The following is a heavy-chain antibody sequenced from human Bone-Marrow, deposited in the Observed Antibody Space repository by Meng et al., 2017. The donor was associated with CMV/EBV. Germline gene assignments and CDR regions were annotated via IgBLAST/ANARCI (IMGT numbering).Heavy chain of an antibody. Sequence: GESLKISCTASGFTFGDYSMSWVRQAPGKGLEWVAFIRSKTYGGTREYAASVKGRFTILRDDSKNIAYLQMHRLKTEDTAVYYCTRTDYYFGSGSYYPFDYWGQGTLVTGYS. D-gene: IGHD3-10*01. CDR1: GFTFGDYS. V-gene: IGHV3-49*04. J-gene: IGHJ4*02. CDR3: TRTDYYFGSGSYYPFDY. CDR2: IRSKTYGGTR.